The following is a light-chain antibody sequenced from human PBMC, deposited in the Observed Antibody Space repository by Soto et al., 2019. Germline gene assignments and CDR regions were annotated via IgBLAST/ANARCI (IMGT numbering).Light chain of an antibody. Sequence: QAVVTQEPSLTVSPGGTVTLTCGSSTGAVTSSHYPYWFQQKPGQAPRALIYDTTNKHSWTPARFSGSLLGGQAALTLSGAQPEDEADYYCLLVYSDSRPGVFGGGTKVTVL. CDR3: LLVYSDSRPGV. V-gene: IGLV7-46*01. CDR1: TGAVTSSHY. J-gene: IGLJ2*01. CDR2: DTT.